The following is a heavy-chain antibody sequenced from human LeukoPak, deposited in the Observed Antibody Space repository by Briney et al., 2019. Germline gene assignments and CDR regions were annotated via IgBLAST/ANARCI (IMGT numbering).Heavy chain of an antibody. D-gene: IGHD4-23*01. V-gene: IGHV3-48*04. Sequence: GGSLRLSCAASGFTFSSYSMNWVRQAPGKVLEWVSYISSTTSTIYYADSVKGRFTISRDNAKNSLYLQMNSLRAEDTAVYYCARDVTYYGGDWFDPWGQGTLVTVSS. CDR3: ARDVTYYGGDWFDP. J-gene: IGHJ5*02. CDR2: ISSTTSTI. CDR1: GFTFSSYS.